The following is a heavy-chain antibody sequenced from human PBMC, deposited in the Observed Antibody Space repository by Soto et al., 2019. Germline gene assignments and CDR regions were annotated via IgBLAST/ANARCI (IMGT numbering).Heavy chain of an antibody. CDR3: ARDAQGIAAATPQPGVRLDYYYYMDV. V-gene: IGHV3-48*01. CDR1: GFTFSSYS. CDR2: ISSSSSTI. Sequence: PGGSLRLSCAASGFTFSSYSMNWVRQAPGKGLEWVSYISSSSSTIYYADSVKGRFAISRDNAKNSLYLQMNSLRAEDTAVYYCARDAQGIAAATPQPGVRLDYYYYMDVWGKGTTVTVSS. D-gene: IGHD6-13*01. J-gene: IGHJ6*03.